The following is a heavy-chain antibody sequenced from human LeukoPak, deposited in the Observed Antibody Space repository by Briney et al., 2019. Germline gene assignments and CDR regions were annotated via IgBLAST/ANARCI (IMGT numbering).Heavy chain of an antibody. V-gene: IGHV4-34*01. CDR2: INHSGST. J-gene: IGHJ4*02. Sequence: SETLSLTCAVYGGSFSGYYWSWIRQPPGKGLEWIGEINHSGSTNYNPSLKSRVTISVDTSKNQFSLKLSSVTAADTAVYYCARVVGYYDSSGYPDYWGQGTLVTVSS. D-gene: IGHD3-22*01. CDR1: GGSFSGYY. CDR3: ARVVGYYDSSGYPDY.